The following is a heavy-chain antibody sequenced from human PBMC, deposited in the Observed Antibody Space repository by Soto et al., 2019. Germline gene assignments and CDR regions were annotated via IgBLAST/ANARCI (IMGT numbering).Heavy chain of an antibody. V-gene: IGHV1-8*01. CDR3: ARDPPGIKTYEAFDI. D-gene: IGHD1-20*01. Sequence: WASVKVSCKASGYTFTSYDINWVRQATGQGPEWMGWMSPNTGTIVYAQKFQGRVTMTRNTSTSTAYMTLSSLRSEDTAVYYCARDPPGIKTYEAFDIWGQGTTVTVSS. CDR1: GYTFTSYD. CDR2: MSPNTGTI. J-gene: IGHJ3*02.